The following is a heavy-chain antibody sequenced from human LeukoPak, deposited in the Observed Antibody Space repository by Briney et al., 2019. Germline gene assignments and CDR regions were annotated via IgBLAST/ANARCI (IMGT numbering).Heavy chain of an antibody. D-gene: IGHD1-1*01. Sequence: GASVKVSCKASGYTFNIYYMHWVRQAPEQGLEWMGIINPSGDFTSYAQKFQGRVTMTKDTSTSTVYMELSSLRAEDTAVYYCARDRAGTTLIRHHDYYYMDVWGKGTTVTVSS. CDR3: ARDRAGTTLIRHHDYYYMDV. J-gene: IGHJ6*03. CDR2: INPSGDFT. V-gene: IGHV1-46*02. CDR1: GYTFNIYY.